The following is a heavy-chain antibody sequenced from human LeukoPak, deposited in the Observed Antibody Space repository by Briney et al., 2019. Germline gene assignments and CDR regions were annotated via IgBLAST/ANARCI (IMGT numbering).Heavy chain of an antibody. Sequence: SETLSLTCTVSGGSISSSSYYWGWIRQPPGKGLEWIGRIYTSGSTNYNPSLKSRVTISVDTSKNQFSLKLSSVTAADTAVYYCARGSSTSWGAFDIWGQGTMVTVSS. CDR3: ARGSSTSWGAFDI. V-gene: IGHV4-39*07. CDR2: IYTSGST. J-gene: IGHJ3*02. CDR1: GGSISSSSYY. D-gene: IGHD2-2*01.